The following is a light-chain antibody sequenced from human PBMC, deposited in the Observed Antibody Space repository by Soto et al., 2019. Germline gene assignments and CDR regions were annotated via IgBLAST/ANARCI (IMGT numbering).Light chain of an antibody. V-gene: IGKV1-39*01. CDR3: QQPDRTPLT. CDR2: AAA. Sequence: DIQMTQSPSSLSASVGDRVTITCRARRSVSSYLNWYQQKAGKAPKLLIYAAATLQSGGPSRFSGSGSGTDFTRGISSLQPEDFATYFCQQPDRTPLTVGGGTKVEIK. CDR1: RSVSSY. J-gene: IGKJ4*02.